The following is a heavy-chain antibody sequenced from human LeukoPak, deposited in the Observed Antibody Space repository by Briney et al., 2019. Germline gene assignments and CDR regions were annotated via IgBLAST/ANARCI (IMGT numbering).Heavy chain of an antibody. Sequence: GGSLRLSCTASGVIFSSYSAHWVRQAPGKGLDWVAVISPDGTNTYRADSVKGRFTVSRDNSKNTLFLQMNNLRVEDSATYYCTTPPAPGKQWEFVHLGSWGQGTLVTVSS. J-gene: IGHJ4*02. V-gene: IGHV3-30*04. CDR2: ISPDGTNT. D-gene: IGHD6-13*01. CDR3: TTPPAPGKQWEFVHLGS. CDR1: GVIFSSYS.